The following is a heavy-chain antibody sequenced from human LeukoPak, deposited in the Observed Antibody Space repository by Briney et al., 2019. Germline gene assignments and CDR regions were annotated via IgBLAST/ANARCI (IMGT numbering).Heavy chain of an antibody. CDR3: ARADVNRSGFDY. CDR1: GGSISSGGYS. CDR2: IYHSGST. D-gene: IGHD2/OR15-2a*01. J-gene: IGHJ4*02. Sequence: PSETLSLTCAVSGGSISSGGYSWSWIRQPPGKGLEWIGYIYHSGSTYYNPSLKSRVTISVDRSKNLFSLKLSSVTAADTAVYYCARADVNRSGFDYWGQGTLVTVSS. V-gene: IGHV4-30-2*01.